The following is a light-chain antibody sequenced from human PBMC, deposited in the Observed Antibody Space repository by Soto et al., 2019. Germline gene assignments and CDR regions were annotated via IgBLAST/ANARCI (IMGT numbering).Light chain of an antibody. Sequence: QSALTQPRSVSGSPGQSVTISCTGTSSDVGGYNYVSWYQQHPGKAPKLMIYDVTKRPSGVPDRFSGSKSGNTASLTISGLQAGDEADYYCCSYAGSYTPWIFGTGTKVTVL. CDR2: DVT. CDR3: CSYAGSYTPWI. J-gene: IGLJ1*01. V-gene: IGLV2-11*01. CDR1: SSDVGGYNY.